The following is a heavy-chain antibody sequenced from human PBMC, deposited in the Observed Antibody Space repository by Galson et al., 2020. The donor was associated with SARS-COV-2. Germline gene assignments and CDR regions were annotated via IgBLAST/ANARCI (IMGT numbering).Heavy chain of an antibody. CDR1: GFTFSSYE. Sequence: GESLKISCAASGFTFSSYEMNWVRQAPGKGLEWVSYISSSGSTIYYADSVKGRFTISRDNAKNSLYLQMNSLRAEDTAVYYCARDLRRKVSSGWYSVYYYYGMDVWGQGTTVTVSS. CDR2: ISSSGSTI. CDR3: ARDLRRKVSSGWYSVYYYYGMDV. V-gene: IGHV3-48*03. D-gene: IGHD6-19*01. J-gene: IGHJ6*02.